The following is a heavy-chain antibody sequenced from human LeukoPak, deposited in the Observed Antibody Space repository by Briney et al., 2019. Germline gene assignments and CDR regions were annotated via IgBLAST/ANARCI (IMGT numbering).Heavy chain of an antibody. CDR2: VNLQGST. CDR3: AREGGPYRPLDY. V-gene: IGHV4-4*02. J-gene: IGHJ4*02. Sequence: PSETLSLTCDVSGGSITQTNYWTLVRQPPGKGLEWNGEVNLQGSTNYNPSLMRRVAISVDTSANHVSLQLTSVTAADTAVYYCAREGGPYRPLDYSGQGTLVTVSS. CDR1: GGSITQTNY.